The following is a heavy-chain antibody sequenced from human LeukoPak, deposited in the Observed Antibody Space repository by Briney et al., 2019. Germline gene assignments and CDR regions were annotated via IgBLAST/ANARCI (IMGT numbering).Heavy chain of an antibody. Sequence: PGGSLRLSCAASGFTFGDHYMDWVRQAPGKGLEWVGRTRNKANGYTTEYAASVRGRFTISRDDSKSSLYLQMNSLKTEDTAVYYCARGGGRSYYLDYWGQGTLVTVSS. J-gene: IGHJ4*02. D-gene: IGHD3-10*01. CDR1: GFTFGDHY. CDR2: TRNKANGYTT. V-gene: IGHV3-72*01. CDR3: ARGGGRSYYLDY.